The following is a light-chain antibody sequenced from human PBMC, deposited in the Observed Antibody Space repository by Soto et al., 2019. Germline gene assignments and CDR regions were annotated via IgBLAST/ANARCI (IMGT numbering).Light chain of an antibody. CDR1: SNDIGAYDY. V-gene: IGLV2-14*01. J-gene: IGLJ3*02. Sequence: QSVLTQPTSVSGSPGQSITISCTGNSNDIGAYDYVSWYQQHPGKAPRLLIHGVNSRPSGISNRFSGSKSGNTASLTISGLQVEDEAEYFCGSFTTSRIWVFGGGTKLTVL. CDR3: GSFTTSRIWV. CDR2: GVN.